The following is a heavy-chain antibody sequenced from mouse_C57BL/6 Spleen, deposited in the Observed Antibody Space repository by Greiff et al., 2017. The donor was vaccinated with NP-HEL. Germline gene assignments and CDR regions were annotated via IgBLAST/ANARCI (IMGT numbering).Heavy chain of an antibody. CDR1: GYTFTDYN. CDR2: INPNNGGT. Sequence: VQLQQSGPELVKPGASVKIPCKASGYTFTDYNMDWVKQSHGKSLEWIGDINPNNGGTIYNQKFKGKATLTVDKSSSTAYMELRSLTSEDTAVYYCALYYGNLYWYFDVWGTGTTVTVSS. CDR3: ALYYGNLYWYFDV. J-gene: IGHJ1*03. V-gene: IGHV1-18*01. D-gene: IGHD2-1*01.